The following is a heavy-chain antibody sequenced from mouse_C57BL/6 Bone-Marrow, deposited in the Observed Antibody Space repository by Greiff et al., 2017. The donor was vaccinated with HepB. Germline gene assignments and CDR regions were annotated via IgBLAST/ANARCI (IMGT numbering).Heavy chain of an antibody. D-gene: IGHD1-1*01. CDR1: GFNIKDDD. V-gene: IGHV14-4*01. Sequence: EVQLQQSGAELVRPGASVKLSCKASGFNIKDDDMHWVKQRPEQGLEWIGWIDPEDGGTEDDSKFKGKATMTADTSSNTAYLQLSSLTSEDTAVYYCTTEGYYYGGYFDVWGTGTTVTVSS. J-gene: IGHJ1*03. CDR3: TTEGYYYGGYFDV. CDR2: IDPEDGGT.